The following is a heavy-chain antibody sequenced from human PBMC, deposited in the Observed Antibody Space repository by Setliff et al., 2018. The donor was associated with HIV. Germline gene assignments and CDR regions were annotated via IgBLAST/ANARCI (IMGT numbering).Heavy chain of an antibody. Sequence: ASVKVSCKASGFTFSDYYIRWVRQAPGQGLEWMGRISPNSDVTNYAPKFQGRVIMTLDTSISTAYLEIPRLTSDDAAVYYCARPRVFDSFDVWGQGTMVTVSS. CDR3: ARPRVFDSFDV. V-gene: IGHV1-2*06. J-gene: IGHJ3*01. CDR2: ISPNSDVT. CDR1: GFTFSDYY.